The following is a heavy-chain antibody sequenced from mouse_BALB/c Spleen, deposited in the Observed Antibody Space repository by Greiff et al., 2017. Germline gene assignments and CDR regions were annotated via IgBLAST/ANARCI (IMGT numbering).Heavy chain of an antibody. Sequence: VQLQQSGAELVKPGASVKLSCTASGFNIKDTYMHWVKQRPEQGLEWIGRLDPANGNTKYDPKFQGKATITADTSSNTAYLQLSILTSEDTAVYYCARFPGKNAMDYWGQGTSVTVSS. CDR1: GFNIKDTY. CDR3: ARFPGKNAMDY. V-gene: IGHV14-3*02. D-gene: IGHD2-1*01. CDR2: LDPANGNT. J-gene: IGHJ4*01.